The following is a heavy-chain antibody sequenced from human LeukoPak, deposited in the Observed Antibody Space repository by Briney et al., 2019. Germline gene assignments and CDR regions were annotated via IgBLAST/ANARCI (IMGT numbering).Heavy chain of an antibody. Sequence: GGSLRLSCAASGFTFSSYEMNWVRQAPGKGLEWVSYISSSGSTIYYADSVKGRFTISRDNSKNTLYLQMNSLRAEDTAVYYCAKLAAAGFDYWGQGTLVTVSS. V-gene: IGHV3-48*03. J-gene: IGHJ4*02. CDR1: GFTFSSYE. CDR3: AKLAAAGFDY. CDR2: ISSSGSTI. D-gene: IGHD6-13*01.